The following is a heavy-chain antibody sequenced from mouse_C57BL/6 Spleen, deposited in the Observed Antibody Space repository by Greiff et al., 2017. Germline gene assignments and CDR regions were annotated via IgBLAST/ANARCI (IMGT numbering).Heavy chain of an antibody. J-gene: IGHJ2*01. CDR1: GFTFSDYG. CDR2: ISSGSSTI. V-gene: IGHV5-17*01. CDR3: ARQGGPTFDY. Sequence: EVKVVESGGGLVKPGGSLTLSCAASGFTFSDYGMHWVRQAPEKGLEWVAYISSGSSTIYYADTVKGRFTISRDNAKNTLFLQMTSLRSEDTAMYYCARQGGPTFDYWGQGTTLTVSS. D-gene: IGHD3-3*01.